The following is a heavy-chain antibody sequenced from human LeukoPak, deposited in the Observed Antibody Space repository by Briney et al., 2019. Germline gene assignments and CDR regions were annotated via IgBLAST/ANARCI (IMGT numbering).Heavy chain of an antibody. CDR3: ATSVVAATLWSLDFDY. CDR2: FDPEDGET. J-gene: IGHJ4*02. CDR1: GYTLTELS. V-gene: IGHV1-24*01. Sequence: VASVKVSCKVSGYTLTELSMHWVRQAPGKGREWMGGFDPEDGETIYAQKFQGRVTMTEDTSTDTAYMELSSLRSEDTAVYYCATSVVAATLWSLDFDYWGQGTLVTVSS. D-gene: IGHD2-15*01.